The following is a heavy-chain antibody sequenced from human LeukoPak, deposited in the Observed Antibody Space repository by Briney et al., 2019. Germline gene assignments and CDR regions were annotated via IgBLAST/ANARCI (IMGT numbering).Heavy chain of an antibody. D-gene: IGHD2-21*02. Sequence: SETLSLTCSVSGDSISSGAYWGWIRQPPGQGLEWIGSIYYTGSTYYNPSLRSRVTISVDTSKNQFSLKLRSVTAADTAVYYCALCYSGGFDIWGQGTMVTVSS. CDR1: GDSISSGAY. V-gene: IGHV4-39*01. CDR3: ALCYSGGFDI. CDR2: IYYTGST. J-gene: IGHJ3*02.